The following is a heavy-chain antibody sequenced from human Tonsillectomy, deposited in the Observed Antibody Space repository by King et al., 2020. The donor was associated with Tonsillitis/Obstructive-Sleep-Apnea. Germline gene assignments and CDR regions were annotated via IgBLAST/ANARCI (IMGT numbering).Heavy chain of an antibody. CDR3: ASDPLTYYDFWSGYSCWFDP. V-gene: IGHV1-18*01. J-gene: IGHJ5*02. CDR1: GYTFTSYG. Sequence: VQLVQSGAEVKKPGASVKVSCKASGYTFTSYGISWVRQAPGQGLEWMGWISAYNGNTNYAQKLQGRVTMTTDKSTSTAYMELRSLRSDDTAVYYCASDPLTYYDFWSGYSCWFDPWGQGTLVTVSS. CDR2: ISAYNGNT. D-gene: IGHD3-3*01.